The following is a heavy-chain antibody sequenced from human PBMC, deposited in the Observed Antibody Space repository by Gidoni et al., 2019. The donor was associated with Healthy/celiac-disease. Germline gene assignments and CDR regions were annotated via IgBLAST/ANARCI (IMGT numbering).Heavy chain of an antibody. Sequence: EVQLLESGGGLVQPGGSRRLSCAASGFTFSSYAMSWVRQAPGKGLEWVSAISGSGGSTYYADSVKGRFTISRDNSKNTLYLQMNSLRAEDTAVYYCARWELLRYYFDYWGQGTLVTVSS. CDR3: ARWELLRYYFDY. CDR2: ISGSGGST. V-gene: IGHV3-23*01. J-gene: IGHJ4*02. CDR1: GFTFSSYA. D-gene: IGHD1-26*01.